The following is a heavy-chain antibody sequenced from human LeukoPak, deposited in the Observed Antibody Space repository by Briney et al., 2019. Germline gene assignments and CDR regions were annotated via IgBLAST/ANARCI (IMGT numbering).Heavy chain of an antibody. CDR3: ARVGPTHYYYFLDV. J-gene: IGHJ6*04. V-gene: IGHV1-18*01. Sequence: GASVKVSCKASGYTFSNFGISWVRQALGQGLEWMGWISVNNGNTNYAQNFQGRVTMTTDTSTSTAYMELRSLRSDDTAVYYCARVGPTHYYYFLDVWGKGTTVTVSS. D-gene: IGHD1-26*01. CDR1: GYTFSNFG. CDR2: ISVNNGNT.